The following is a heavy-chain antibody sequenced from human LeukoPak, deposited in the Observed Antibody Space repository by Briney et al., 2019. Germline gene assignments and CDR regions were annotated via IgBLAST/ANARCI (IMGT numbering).Heavy chain of an antibody. V-gene: IGHV3-9*01. J-gene: IGHJ4*02. D-gene: IGHD2-8*02. CDR2: ISWNSGSI. CDR3: AKPRVVYAIHSPAFDY. Sequence: GGSLRLSCAASGFTFDDYAMHWVRQAPGKGLEWVSGISWNSGSIGYADSVKGRFTISRDNAKNSLYLQMNSLRAEDTALYYCAKPRVVYAIHSPAFDYWGQGTLVTVSS. CDR1: GFTFDDYA.